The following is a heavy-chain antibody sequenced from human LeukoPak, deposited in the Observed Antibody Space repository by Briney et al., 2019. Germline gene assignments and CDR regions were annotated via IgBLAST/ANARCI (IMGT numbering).Heavy chain of an antibody. CDR1: GGSISSGGYS. Sequence: SETLSLTCAVSGGSISSGGYSWSWIRQPPGEGLEWIGYIYHSGSTYYNPSLKSRVTISVDRSKNQFSLKLSSVTAADTAVYYCARGPCSGGSCYYYYYGMDVWGQGTTVTVSS. CDR3: ARGPCSGGSCYYYYYGMDV. D-gene: IGHD2-15*01. CDR2: IYHSGST. V-gene: IGHV4-30-2*01. J-gene: IGHJ6*02.